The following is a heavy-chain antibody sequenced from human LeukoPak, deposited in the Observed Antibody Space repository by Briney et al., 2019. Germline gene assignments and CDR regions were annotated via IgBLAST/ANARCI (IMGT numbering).Heavy chain of an antibody. CDR2: YSGDT. D-gene: IGHD6-13*01. CDR1: GGSISSSGYY. J-gene: IGHJ4*02. CDR3: TRRRPFGYGSIWSFDY. V-gene: IGHV4-39*01. Sequence: PSETLSLTCGVSGGSISSSGYYWGWIRQPPGKGLEWIGSYSGDTYYNPSLKSRVTISVDTSKNQLSLKLRSVTAADTAVYYCTRRRPFGYGSIWSFDYWGRGTLVTVSS.